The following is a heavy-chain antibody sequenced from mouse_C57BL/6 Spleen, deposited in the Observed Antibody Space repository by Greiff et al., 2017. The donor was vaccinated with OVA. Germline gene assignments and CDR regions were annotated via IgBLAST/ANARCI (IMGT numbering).Heavy chain of an antibody. CDR1: GYTFTSYW. D-gene: IGHD1-1*01. CDR2: INPRKGGT. J-gene: IGHJ2*01. V-gene: IGHV1-53*01. CDR3: ARGYYGSSFDY. Sequence: QVQLQQPGTELVKPGASVKLSCKASGYTFTSYWLHWVKQRPGQGLEWIGNINPRKGGTNYNEKFKSKATLTVDKSSSTAYMQRSSLTSEDSAVDYCARGYYGSSFDYWGQGTTLTVSS.